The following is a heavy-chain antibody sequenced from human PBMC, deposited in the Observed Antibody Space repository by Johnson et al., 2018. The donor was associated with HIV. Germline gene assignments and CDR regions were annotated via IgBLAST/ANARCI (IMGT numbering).Heavy chain of an antibody. Sequence: VQLVESGGGLVKPGGSLRLSCAASGFTFSDYYMSWIRQAPGKGLEWVAVISYDGSNKYYAVSVKGRFTLLRDNSKNTLYLQMNSLRPEDTAVYYCARTGRAVAGTPHAFDIWGQGTMVTVSS. CDR2: ISYDGSNK. D-gene: IGHD6-19*01. CDR1: GFTFSDYY. V-gene: IGHV3-30-3*01. J-gene: IGHJ3*02. CDR3: ARTGRAVAGTPHAFDI.